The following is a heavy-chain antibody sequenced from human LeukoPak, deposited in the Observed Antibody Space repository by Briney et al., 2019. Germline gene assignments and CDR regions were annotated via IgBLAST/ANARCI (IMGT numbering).Heavy chain of an antibody. Sequence: GGSLRLSCAASGFTFASYAMSWVRQAPGKGLEWVSCISPTGSITSYADSVKGRFTVSRDNAKNTLYLQVNNLRAEDTAVYYCARGPNSNWSGLDFWGQGTLLTVSS. CDR2: ISPTGSIT. D-gene: IGHD6-6*01. V-gene: IGHV3-23*01. J-gene: IGHJ4*02. CDR1: GFTFASYA. CDR3: ARGPNSNWSGLDF.